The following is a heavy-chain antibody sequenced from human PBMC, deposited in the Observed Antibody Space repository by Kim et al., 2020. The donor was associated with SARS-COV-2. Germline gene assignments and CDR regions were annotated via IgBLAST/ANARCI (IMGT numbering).Heavy chain of an antibody. Sequence: NYKPALKSRVTISVDTSNNKFSLRLSSVTAADTAVYFCAGSRTRRNWFDTGGQGTLVTVSS. CDR3: AGSRTRRNWFDT. D-gene: IGHD2-2*01. V-gene: IGHV4-34*01. J-gene: IGHJ5*02.